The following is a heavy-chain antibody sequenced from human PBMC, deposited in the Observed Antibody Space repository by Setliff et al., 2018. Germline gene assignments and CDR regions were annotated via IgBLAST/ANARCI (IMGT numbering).Heavy chain of an antibody. CDR3: ARDKGVISLDY. J-gene: IGHJ4*02. CDR2: IRNDGSSK. Sequence: PGGSLRLSCIMSGFSAASGFTFSSSGMHWVRQAPGKGLEWVTFIRNDGSSKYYADSVQGRFTVYGDNSRNTLYLDMNSLRGEETALYYCARDKGVISLDYWGQGTLVTVSS. D-gene: IGHD3-10*01. CDR1: GFTFSSSG. V-gene: IGHV3-30*02.